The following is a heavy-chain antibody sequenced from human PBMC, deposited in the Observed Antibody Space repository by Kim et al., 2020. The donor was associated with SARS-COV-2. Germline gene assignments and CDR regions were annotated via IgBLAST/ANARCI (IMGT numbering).Heavy chain of an antibody. CDR1: GFTFSSYS. CDR2: ISSSSSYI. CDR3: ASTLSGGSRMGAI. Sequence: GGSLRLSCAASGFTFSSYSMNWVRQAPGKGLEWVSSISSSSSYIYYADSVKGRFTISRDNAKNSLYLQMNSLRAEDTAVYYCASTLSGGSRMGAIWGQGTLVTVSS. V-gene: IGHV3-21*04. J-gene: IGHJ4*02. D-gene: IGHD2-15*01.